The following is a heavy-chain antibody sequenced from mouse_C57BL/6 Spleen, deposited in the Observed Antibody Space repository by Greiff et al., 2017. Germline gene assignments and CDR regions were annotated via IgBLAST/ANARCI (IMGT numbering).Heavy chain of an antibody. CDR2: IYPGSGNT. V-gene: IGHV1-76*01. CDR1: GYTFTDYY. Sequence: QVQLKESGAELVRPGASVKLSCKASGYTFTDYYINWVKQRPGQGLEWIARIYPGSGNTYYNEKFKGKATLTAEKSSSTAYMQLSSLTSEDSAVYFCARDDYGGDYYAMDYWGQGTSVTVSS. J-gene: IGHJ4*01. D-gene: IGHD2-4*01. CDR3: ARDDYGGDYYAMDY.